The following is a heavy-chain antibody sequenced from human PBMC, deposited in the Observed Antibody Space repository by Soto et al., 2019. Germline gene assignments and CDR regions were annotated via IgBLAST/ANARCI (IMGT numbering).Heavy chain of an antibody. CDR3: ASLGVGDWANYYYYYGMDV. V-gene: IGHV3-23*01. CDR2: VTANGGST. J-gene: IGHJ6*02. D-gene: IGHD2-21*02. Sequence: PGGSLRLSCAATGFTFSFYAMTWVRQAPGKGLEWVSAVTANGGSTYSADSVNGRFTISRDNSKNTLFLQMNSLRAEDTAVYYCASLGVGDWANYYYYYGMDVWGQGTTVTVSS. CDR1: GFTFSFYA.